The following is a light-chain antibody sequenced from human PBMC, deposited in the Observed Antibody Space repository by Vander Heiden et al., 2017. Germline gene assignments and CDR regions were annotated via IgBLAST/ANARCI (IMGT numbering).Light chain of an antibody. Sequence: DVVMTPSPDSLVVSLGGRATINCKSSQTVLYDSDNKNYLAWYRQKPGQPPKLLIYWASTRESGVPDRFSGSGSGTDFTLTISSLQAEDVAIYYCQQYYATPLTFGGGTKVEIK. J-gene: IGKJ4*01. CDR2: WAS. CDR3: QQYYATPLT. CDR1: QTVLYDSDNKNY. V-gene: IGKV4-1*01.